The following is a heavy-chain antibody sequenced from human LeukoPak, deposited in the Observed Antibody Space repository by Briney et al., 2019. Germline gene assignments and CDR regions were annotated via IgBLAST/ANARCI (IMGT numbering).Heavy chain of an antibody. CDR3: ARVKDSYGYNYFDY. CDR1: GYTFTSYG. V-gene: IGHV1-18*01. Sequence: ASVKVSCTASGYTFTSYGISWVRQAPGQGLEWMGWISAYNGNTNYAQKLQGRVTMTTDTSTGTAYMELRSLRSDDTAVYYCARVKDSYGYNYFDYWGQGTLVTVSS. CDR2: ISAYNGNT. J-gene: IGHJ4*02. D-gene: IGHD5-18*01.